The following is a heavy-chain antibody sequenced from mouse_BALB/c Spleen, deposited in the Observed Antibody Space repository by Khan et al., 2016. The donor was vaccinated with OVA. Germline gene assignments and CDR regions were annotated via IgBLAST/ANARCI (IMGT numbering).Heavy chain of an antibody. CDR1: GFTFSSFG. CDR3: ARSGGNHQCFDV. Sequence: EVMLVESGGGLVQPGGSRKLSCAASGFTFSSFGMHWVRQAPEKGLEWVAYISSGSSTIYYADTVKGRFPISRDNPKKTLFLQMTSLRSEDTAMYYCARSGGNHQCFDVWGAGTTVTVSS. D-gene: IGHD3-1*01. CDR2: ISSGSSTI. J-gene: IGHJ1*01. V-gene: IGHV5-17*02.